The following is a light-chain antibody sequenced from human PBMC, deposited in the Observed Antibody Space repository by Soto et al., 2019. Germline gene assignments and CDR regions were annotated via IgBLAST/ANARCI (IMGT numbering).Light chain of an antibody. CDR3: QQSYSTPTT. J-gene: IGKJ1*01. CDR2: AAS. V-gene: IGKV1-39*01. CDR1: QSISRY. Sequence: DIQMTQSPSSLSASVGGTVTITCRASQSISRYLNWYQQKPGKAPKLLIYAASSLQSGVPSRFSGSGSGTDCTLTISSLQPEDVATYYCQQSYSTPTTLGQGTKVDI.